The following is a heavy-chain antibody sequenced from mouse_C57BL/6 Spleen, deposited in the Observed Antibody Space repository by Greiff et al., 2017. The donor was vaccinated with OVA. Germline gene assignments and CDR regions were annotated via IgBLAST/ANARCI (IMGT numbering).Heavy chain of an antibody. CDR2: INPNNGGT. D-gene: IGHD1-1*02. CDR3: GRYYYGGDYAMDY. V-gene: IGHV1-18*01. Sequence: EVQLQQSGPELVKPGASVKISCKASGYTFTDYNMDWVKQSHGKSLEWIGDINPNNGGTNYNQKLKGKATLTVDKSSSTAYMKLRSLTSEDAAVYYCGRYYYGGDYAMDYWGQGTSVTVSS. CDR1: GYTFTDYN. J-gene: IGHJ4*01.